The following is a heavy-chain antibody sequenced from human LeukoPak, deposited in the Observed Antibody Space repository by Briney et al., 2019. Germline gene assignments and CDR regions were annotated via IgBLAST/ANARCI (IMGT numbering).Heavy chain of an antibody. D-gene: IGHD1-1*01. J-gene: IGHJ6*03. CDR3: AREALTLQLERRLVTYTYYYYYMDV. CDR2: IYYSGST. CDR1: GGSISSSSYY. Sequence: SETLSLTCTVSGGSISSSSYYWGWIRQPPGKGLEWIGSIYYSGSTYYNPSLKSRVTISVDTSKNQFSLKLSSVTAEDTAVYYCAREALTLQLERRLVTYTYYYYYMDVWGKGTTVTVSS. V-gene: IGHV4-39*07.